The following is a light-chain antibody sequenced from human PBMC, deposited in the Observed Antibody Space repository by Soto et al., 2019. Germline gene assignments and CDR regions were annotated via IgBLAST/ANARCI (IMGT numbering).Light chain of an antibody. J-gene: IGLJ3*02. CDR3: SSYTTSNTQV. CDR1: NSDVGTYNY. CDR2: DVS. V-gene: IGLV2-14*01. Sequence: QSALTQPASVSGSPGQSITISCTGTNSDVGTYNYVSWYQHRPGKAPKLMIYDVSYRPSGVSNRFSGSKSANTASLTISGLQAEDEADYYCSSYTTSNTQVFGGGTKVTVL.